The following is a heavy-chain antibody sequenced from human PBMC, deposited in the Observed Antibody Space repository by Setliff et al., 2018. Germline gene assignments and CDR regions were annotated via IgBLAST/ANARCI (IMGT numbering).Heavy chain of an antibody. CDR2: IYTSGII. CDR1: DGSISTYY. Sequence: SETLSLTCTVSDGSISTYYWGWIRQPPGRGLEYIGYIYTSGIINYNPSLKSRVTMSLDTSKNQFSLSLTSVTAADTAMYFCARTARVPDCSGQGILVTVSS. V-gene: IGHV4-4*08. CDR3: ARTARVPDC. J-gene: IGHJ4*02.